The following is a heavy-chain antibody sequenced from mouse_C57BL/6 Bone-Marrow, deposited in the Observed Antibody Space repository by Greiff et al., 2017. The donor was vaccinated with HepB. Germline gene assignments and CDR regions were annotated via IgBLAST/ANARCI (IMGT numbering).Heavy chain of an antibody. V-gene: IGHV5-6*02. CDR3: ASRASTGVATPACIAY. Sequence: EVKLVESGGDLVKPGGSLKLSCAASGFTFSSYGMSWVRQTPDKRLEWVATISSGGSYTYYPDSVKGRFTISRDNAKNTLYLQMSSLKSEDTAMYYCASRASTGVATPACIAYWGQGTLVTVSA. CDR1: GFTFSSYG. CDR2: ISSGGSYT. D-gene: IGHD1-1*01. J-gene: IGHJ3*01.